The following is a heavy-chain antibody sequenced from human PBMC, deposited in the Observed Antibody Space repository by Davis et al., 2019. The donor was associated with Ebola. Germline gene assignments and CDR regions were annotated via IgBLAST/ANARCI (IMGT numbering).Heavy chain of an antibody. CDR2: ISAYNGNT. J-gene: IGHJ4*02. Sequence: ASVTVSCKASGYTFTSYGISWVRQAPGQGLEWMGWISAYNGNTNYAQKFQGRVTMTRDTSISTAYMELSRLRSDDTAVYYCASTLTGAFDYWGQGTLVTVSS. CDR3: ASTLTGAFDY. D-gene: IGHD7-27*01. V-gene: IGHV1-18*01. CDR1: GYTFTSYG.